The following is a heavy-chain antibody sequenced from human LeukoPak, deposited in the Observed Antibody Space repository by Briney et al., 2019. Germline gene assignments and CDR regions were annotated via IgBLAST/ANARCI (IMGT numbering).Heavy chain of an antibody. J-gene: IGHJ4*02. CDR1: GFTLSNYW. V-gene: IGHV3-74*01. D-gene: IGHD6-25*01. Sequence: PGGSLRLSSAASGFTLSNYWMHWVRQAPGKGLVWVSRLHSDGTSTSYADSVRGRFTISRDNARNTLYLQMNTLRAEDTAVYYCARSGWPYYFDYWGQGTLVTVSS. CDR3: ARSGWPYYFDY. CDR2: LHSDGTST.